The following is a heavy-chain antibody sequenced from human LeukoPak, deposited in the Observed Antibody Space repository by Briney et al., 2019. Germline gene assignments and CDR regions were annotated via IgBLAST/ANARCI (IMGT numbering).Heavy chain of an antibody. CDR3: ARANYYDSSDAFDV. CDR2: ISASGST. CDR1: GGSISGDYYY. V-gene: IGHV4-61*02. Sequence: SETLSLTCTVSGGSISGDYYYWNWIRQPAGKGLEWIGRISASGSTNYNPSRKSRVTMSLDTSKNQFSLNLSSLTAADTAVYYCARANYYDSSDAFDVWGQGTVVTVSS. J-gene: IGHJ3*01. D-gene: IGHD3-22*01.